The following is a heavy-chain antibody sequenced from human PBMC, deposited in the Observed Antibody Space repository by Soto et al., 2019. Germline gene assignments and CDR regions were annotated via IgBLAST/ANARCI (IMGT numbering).Heavy chain of an antibody. CDR1: GGSISTSSYF. Sequence: QLQLQESGPGLVKPSETLSLTCSVSGGSISTSSYFWGWIRQPPGKGLEWVGAVHYSGSANYRSSLQSRVTISVDTSQNQFSLRLRSVTAADTAVYYCARHRWGSGSYSGLLDFWCQGALVTVSS. CDR3: ARHRWGSGSYSGLLDF. D-gene: IGHD3-10*01. V-gene: IGHV4-39*01. J-gene: IGHJ4*02. CDR2: VHYSGSA.